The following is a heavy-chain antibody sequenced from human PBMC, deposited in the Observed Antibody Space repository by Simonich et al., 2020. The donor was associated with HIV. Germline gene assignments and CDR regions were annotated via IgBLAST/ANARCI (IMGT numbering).Heavy chain of an antibody. D-gene: IGHD1-26*01. J-gene: IGHJ3*02. CDR2: VNPNSGGK. CDR1: GYTFTDSN. V-gene: IGHV1-2*06. CDR3: ATHGPGSYSSALDI. Sequence: QVQLVQSGAEVKKPGASVKVSCKASGYTFTDSNIHWVRQAPGQGLGWMGRVNPNSGGKDYPKKFQGRVTMTRDKSINTAYMELSRLRSDDTAFYYCATHGPGSYSSALDIWGQGTMVTVSS.